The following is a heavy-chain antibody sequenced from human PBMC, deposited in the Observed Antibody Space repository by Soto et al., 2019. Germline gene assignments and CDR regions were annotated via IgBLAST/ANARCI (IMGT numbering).Heavy chain of an antibody. V-gene: IGHV3-30*03. D-gene: IGHD6-13*01. CDR3: AIRAEAPNFDF. CDR2: ISYDGSKR. J-gene: IGHJ4*02. CDR1: GLTFSRYG. Sequence: QVQLVESGGGVVQPGRSLKLSCAASGLTFSRYGIHWVRQAPGKGLEWVGVISYDGSKRNYADSVKGRFSFSRENSKSTAHLQMNSLRTADTAVYYCAIRAEAPNFDFWGQGTRVNVSS.